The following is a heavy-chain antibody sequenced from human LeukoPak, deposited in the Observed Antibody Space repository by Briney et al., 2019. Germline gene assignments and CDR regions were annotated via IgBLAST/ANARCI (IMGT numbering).Heavy chain of an antibody. V-gene: IGHV4-59*01. CDR1: GGSISSYY. J-gene: IGHJ3*02. D-gene: IGHD2-8*01. Sequence: SETLSLTCTVSGGSISSYYWSWIRQPPGKGLEWIGYIYYSGSTNYNPTLKSRVTISVDTSKNQFSLKLSSVTAADTAVYYCARVGIYCTNGVCSPIDFDIWGQGTMVTVSS. CDR3: ARVGIYCTNGVCSPIDFDI. CDR2: IYYSGST.